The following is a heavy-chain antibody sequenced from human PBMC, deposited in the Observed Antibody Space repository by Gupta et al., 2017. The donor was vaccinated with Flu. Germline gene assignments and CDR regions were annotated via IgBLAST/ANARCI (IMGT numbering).Heavy chain of an antibody. CDR3: AKVLSSSSWYIGHFQH. V-gene: IGHV3-23*01. CDR1: GFTFTSYA. CDR2: ISGSGGST. J-gene: IGHJ1*01. D-gene: IGHD6-13*01. Sequence: EVQLLQSGGGLVQPGGSLRLSSAASGFTFTSYAMSWVRQATGKGLEWVSSISGSGGSTYYADSVKGRFTISRDNSKNTLYLQMNSLRAEDKAVYYCAKVLSSSSWYIGHFQHWGQGTLVTVSS.